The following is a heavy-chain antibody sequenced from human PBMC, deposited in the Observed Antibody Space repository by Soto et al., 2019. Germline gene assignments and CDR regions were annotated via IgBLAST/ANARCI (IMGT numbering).Heavy chain of an antibody. CDR3: ARGYCSGGSCYRY. D-gene: IGHD2-15*01. Sequence: CCIRQPPGKGLEWIGSIYYSGSTYYNPSLKSRVTISVDTSKNQFSLKLSSVTAADTAVYYCARGYCSGGSCYRYWGQGSQVTVSS. V-gene: IGHV4-39*01. J-gene: IGHJ4*02. CDR2: IYYSGST.